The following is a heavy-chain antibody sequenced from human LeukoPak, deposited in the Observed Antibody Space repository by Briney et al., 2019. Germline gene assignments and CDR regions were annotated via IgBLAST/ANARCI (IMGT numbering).Heavy chain of an antibody. Sequence: GASVKVSCKASGYTSASHGFSWVRQAPGQGLEWMGWISSLNGNTYFAQKFKDRLTMTTDTSTTTAYLELRSLRYDDTAVYYCARWGNTNYWEHLGDYWGQGTLVTVS. J-gene: IGHJ4*02. CDR3: ARWGNTNYWEHLGDY. CDR1: GYTSASHG. CDR2: ISSLNGNT. D-gene: IGHD4-11*01. V-gene: IGHV1-18*01.